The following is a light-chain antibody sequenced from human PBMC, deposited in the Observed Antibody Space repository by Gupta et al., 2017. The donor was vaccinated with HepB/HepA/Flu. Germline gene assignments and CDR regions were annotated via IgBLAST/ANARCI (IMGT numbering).Light chain of an antibody. CDR3: TSYAGTDIFYV. CDR1: GSDVGAYNG. J-gene: IGLJ1*01. V-gene: IGLV2-8*01. Sequence: QPALTQPPSASGSPGQSVTISCTGSGSDVGAYNGVSWYQQHPGKAPKLMIYEVNKRPSGAPDRFSGSKSGNTASLTVSGLQAEDEADYYCTSYAGTDIFYVFGTGTTVTVL. CDR2: EVN.